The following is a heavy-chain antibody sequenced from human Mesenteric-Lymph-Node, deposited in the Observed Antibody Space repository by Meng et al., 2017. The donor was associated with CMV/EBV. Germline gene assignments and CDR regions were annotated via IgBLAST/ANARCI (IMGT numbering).Heavy chain of an antibody. V-gene: IGHV3-53*01. CDR2: IHSGYRA. CDR1: GFTVSSNY. CDR3: ARDRPPRVAGMEPAY. Sequence: GGSLRLSCAASGFTVSSNYMSWVRQAPGKGLEWVSVIHSGYRAYYADSVKGRFTISRDNSKNTLYLQMNSLRAEDTAVYYCARDRPPRVAGMEPAYWGQGTLVTVSS. J-gene: IGHJ4*02. D-gene: IGHD6-19*01.